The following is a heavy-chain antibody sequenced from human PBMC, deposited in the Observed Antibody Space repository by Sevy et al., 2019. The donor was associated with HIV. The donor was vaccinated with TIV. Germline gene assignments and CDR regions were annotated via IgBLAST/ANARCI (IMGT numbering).Heavy chain of an antibody. V-gene: IGHV3-7*03. CDR1: GFTFNNDW. J-gene: IGHJ4*02. CDR2: IKQDGSDK. Sequence: GGSLRLSCAASGFTFNNDWMTWVRQAPGKGLEWVANIKQDGSDKYYMESVKGRFNISRDNTKNSLYLQLNSLRAEDTAVYYCATSWDYWGQMGYWGQGTLVTVSS. CDR3: ATSWDYWGQMGY. D-gene: IGHD7-27*01.